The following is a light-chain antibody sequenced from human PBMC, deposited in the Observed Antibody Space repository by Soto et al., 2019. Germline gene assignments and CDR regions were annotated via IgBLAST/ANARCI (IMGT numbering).Light chain of an antibody. CDR1: QSVDSSF. V-gene: IGKV3-20*01. J-gene: IGKJ1*01. CDR2: GAS. CDR3: QQYVSSVT. Sequence: EIVLTQSPGSLSLSPGERATLSCRASQSVDSSFFAWYQQKPGQAPRLLIYGASNRATGIPARFSGSGSGTDFTLTISRLEPDDFAVYYCQQYVSSVTFGQGTKVEIK.